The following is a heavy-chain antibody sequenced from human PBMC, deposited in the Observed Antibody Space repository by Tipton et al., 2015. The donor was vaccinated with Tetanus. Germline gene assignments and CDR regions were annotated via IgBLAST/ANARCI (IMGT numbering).Heavy chain of an antibody. V-gene: IGHV4-4*01. CDR1: GGPVSSSNW. CDR3: ARTPDYYYGMDV. CDR2: IYYSGTT. J-gene: IGHJ6*02. Sequence: TPSLTCDVSGGPVSSSNWWSWVRQAPGKGLEWIGEIYYSGTTNYNPSLKSRVTISTDKSKNQVSLRLNSVTAADTAVYFCARTPDYYYGMDVWGQGTTVTVSS.